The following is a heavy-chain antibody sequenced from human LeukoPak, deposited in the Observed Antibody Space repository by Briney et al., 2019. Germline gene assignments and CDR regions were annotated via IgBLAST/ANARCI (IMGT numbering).Heavy chain of an antibody. CDR1: GGSISSGGYY. CDR3: ARDGVDVLRYFDWSLSFDP. D-gene: IGHD3-9*01. V-gene: IGHV4-30-2*01. J-gene: IGHJ5*02. Sequence: SETLSLTCTVSGGSISSGGYYWSWIRQPPGKGLEWIGYIYHSGSTYHNPSLKSRVTISVDRSKNQFSLKLSSVTAADTAVYYCARDGVDVLRYFDWSLSFDPWGQGTLVTVSS. CDR2: IYHSGST.